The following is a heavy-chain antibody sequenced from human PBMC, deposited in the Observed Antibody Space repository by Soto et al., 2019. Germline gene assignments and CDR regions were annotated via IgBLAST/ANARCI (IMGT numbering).Heavy chain of an antibody. CDR1: GCTFSSYD. CDR3: ARDHYDCSGYLSRYYYYCDVMDV. CDR2: ISPIFGTA. J-gene: IGHJ6*02. D-gene: IGHD3-22*01. Sequence: GSSVKVSCKASGCTFSSYDLIWVRQAPAQGLEWMGGISPIFGTANYAQKFQGRVTITADESTSTDYMELSSVRSDGTDVYYCARDHYDCSGYLSRYYYYCDVMDVWGQGTTVTVSS. V-gene: IGHV1-69*13.